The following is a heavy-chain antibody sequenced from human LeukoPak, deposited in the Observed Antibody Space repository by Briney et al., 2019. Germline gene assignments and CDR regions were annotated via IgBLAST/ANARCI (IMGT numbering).Heavy chain of an antibody. V-gene: IGHV1-8*01. CDR3: ARRSTGVYYGGKISHYYYMDV. Sequence: ASVKVSCKASGYTFTSYDINWVRQATGQGLEWMGWMNPNSGNTGYAQKFQGRVTMTRNTSISTAYMELSSLRSEDTAVYYCARRSTGVYYGGKISHYYYMDVWGKGTTVTISS. CDR1: GYTFTSYD. CDR2: MNPNSGNT. D-gene: IGHD4-23*01. J-gene: IGHJ6*03.